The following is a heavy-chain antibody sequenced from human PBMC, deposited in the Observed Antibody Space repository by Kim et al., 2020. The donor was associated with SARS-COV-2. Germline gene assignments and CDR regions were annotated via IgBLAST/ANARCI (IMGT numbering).Heavy chain of an antibody. D-gene: IGHD6-19*01. CDR2: IRSKPNNYAT. J-gene: IGHJ3*02. CDR1: GFTFSGST. CDR3: TRVNPIAGGWYDAFDI. V-gene: IGHV3-73*01. Sequence: GGALRLSCAASGFTFSGSTMHWVRQASGKGLEWVGRIRSKPNNYATAYAASVKGRFTISRDDSKNTAYLQMSRLKTEDTAVYYCTRVNPIAGGWYDAFDIWGQGTMVTVSS.